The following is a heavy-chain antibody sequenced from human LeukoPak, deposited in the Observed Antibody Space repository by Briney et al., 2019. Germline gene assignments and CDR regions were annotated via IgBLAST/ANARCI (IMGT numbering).Heavy chain of an antibody. CDR1: GYTFTSYD. CDR2: MNPNSGNT. D-gene: IGHD3-22*01. V-gene: IGHV1-8*01. J-gene: IGHJ4*02. Sequence: ASVKVSCTASGYTFTSYDINWVRQATGQGLGWMGWMNPNSGNTGYAQKFQGRVTMTRNTSISTAYMELSSLRSEDTAVYYCARGVGEDYYDSSGYYYYWGQGTLVTVSS. CDR3: ARGVGEDYYDSSGYYYY.